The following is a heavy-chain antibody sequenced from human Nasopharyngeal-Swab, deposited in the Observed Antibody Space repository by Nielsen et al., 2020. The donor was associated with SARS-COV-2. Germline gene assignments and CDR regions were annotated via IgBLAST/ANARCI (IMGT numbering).Heavy chain of an antibody. CDR1: GFTFSSYG. CDR3: ARGITMVQGVIITNYYYGMDV. Sequence: GASLKISCAASGFTFSSYGMHWVRQAPGKGLEWVAVIWYDGSNKYYADSVKGRFTISRDNSKNTPYLQMNSLRAEDTAVYYCARGITMVQGVIITNYYYGMDVWGQGTTVTVSS. CDR2: IWYDGSNK. D-gene: IGHD3-10*01. J-gene: IGHJ6*02. V-gene: IGHV3-33*01.